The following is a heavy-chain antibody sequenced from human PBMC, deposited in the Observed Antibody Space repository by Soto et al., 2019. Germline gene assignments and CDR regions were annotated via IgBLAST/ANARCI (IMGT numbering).Heavy chain of an antibody. CDR2: IYHSGST. CDR3: ERDYRVRGVMRWFDP. J-gene: IGHJ5*02. D-gene: IGHD3-10*01. Sequence: QVQLQESGPGRVKPSGTLSLTCAVSGGSISSSNWWSWVRHPPGKGLEWIGEIYHSGSTNYNPSLKSRVTISVDKSKNPFSLKLISVTAADTAVYYCERDYRVRGVMRWFDPWGQGTLVTVSS. V-gene: IGHV4-4*02. CDR1: GGSISSSNW.